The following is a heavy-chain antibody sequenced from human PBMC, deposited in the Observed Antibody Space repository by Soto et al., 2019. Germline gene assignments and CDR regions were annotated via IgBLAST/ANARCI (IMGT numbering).Heavy chain of an antibody. D-gene: IGHD6-6*01. J-gene: IGHJ4*02. CDR3: ASEKGSSSSGDHFDY. CDR1: GGSFSGYY. CDR2: INHSGST. Sequence: QVQLQQWGAGLLKPSETLSLTCAVYGGSFSGYYWSWIRQPPGKGLEWIGEINHSGSTNYNPSLKSRVTISVDTSKNQFSLKLSSVTAADTAVYYCASEKGSSSSGDHFDYWGQGTLVPVSS. V-gene: IGHV4-34*01.